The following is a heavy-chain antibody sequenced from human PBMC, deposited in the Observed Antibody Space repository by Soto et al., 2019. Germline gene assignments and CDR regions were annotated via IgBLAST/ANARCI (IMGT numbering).Heavy chain of an antibody. J-gene: IGHJ4*02. D-gene: IGHD5-18*01. V-gene: IGHV3-23*01. Sequence: PGGSLRLPCAASGFIFNNYAMTWVRQAPGKGVEWVSTVTASGGGTFYANSVKGRFTISRDNSRNTLHLQMSSLRVEDTALYYCAKALVPALTAKFGYWGQGTLVTVSS. CDR1: GFIFNNYA. CDR3: AKALVPALTAKFGY. CDR2: VTASGGGT.